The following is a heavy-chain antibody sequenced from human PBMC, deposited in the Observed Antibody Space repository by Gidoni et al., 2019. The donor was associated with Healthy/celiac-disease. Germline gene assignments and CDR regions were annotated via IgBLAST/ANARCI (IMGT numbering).Heavy chain of an antibody. CDR2: ISGSGGST. V-gene: IGHV3-23*01. CDR3: AKSGAYGDLEQHYYYYGMDV. Sequence: EVQLLESGGGLVQPGGSLRLSCAASGFTFSSYAMSWVRQAPGKGLEWVSAISGSGGSTYYADSVKGRFTISRDNSKNTLYLQMNSLRAEVTAVYYCAKSGAYGDLEQHYYYYGMDVWGQGTTVTVSS. D-gene: IGHD4-17*01. J-gene: IGHJ6*02. CDR1: GFTFSSYA.